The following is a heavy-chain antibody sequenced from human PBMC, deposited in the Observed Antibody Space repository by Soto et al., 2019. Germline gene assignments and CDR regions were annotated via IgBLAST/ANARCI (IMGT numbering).Heavy chain of an antibody. CDR1: GGSVSSGSYY. CDR3: ARVGAPLSWFDP. J-gene: IGHJ5*02. Sequence: SETLSLTCTVSGGSVSSGSYYWSWIRQPPGKGLEWIGYIYYSGSTNYNPPLKSRVTISVDTSKNQFSLKLSSVTAADTAVYYCARVGAPLSWFDPWGQGTLVTVSS. V-gene: IGHV4-61*01. CDR2: IYYSGST. D-gene: IGHD1-26*01.